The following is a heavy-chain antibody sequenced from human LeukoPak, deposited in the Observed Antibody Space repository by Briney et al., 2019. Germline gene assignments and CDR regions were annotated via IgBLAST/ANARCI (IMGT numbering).Heavy chain of an antibody. V-gene: IGHV3-11*04. CDR2: ISSSSGTI. Sequence: GGSLRLSCAASGFTFSDYYMNWVRQAPGKGLEWVSYISSSSGTIYYADSVRGRFTISRDNAKNSLYLQMNSLRDEDTAVYYCARVWHCTSTSCYDYWGQGTLVTVSS. J-gene: IGHJ4*02. D-gene: IGHD2-2*01. CDR3: ARVWHCTSTSCYDY. CDR1: GFTFSDYY.